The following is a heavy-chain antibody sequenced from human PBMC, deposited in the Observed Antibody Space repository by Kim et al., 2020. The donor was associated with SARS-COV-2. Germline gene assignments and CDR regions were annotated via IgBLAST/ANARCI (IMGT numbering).Heavy chain of an antibody. Sequence: ADSVKGRFTISRDNSKNTLYLQMNSLRAEDTAVYYCARDGDSGSSIGFDYWGQGTLVTVSS. CDR3: ARDGDSGSSIGFDY. V-gene: IGHV3-30*01. D-gene: IGHD1-26*01. J-gene: IGHJ4*02.